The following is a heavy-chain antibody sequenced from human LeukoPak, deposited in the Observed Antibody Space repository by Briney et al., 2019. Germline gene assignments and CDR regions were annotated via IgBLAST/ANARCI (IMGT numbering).Heavy chain of an antibody. Sequence: SETLSLTCTVSGGSISSYYWSWIRQPPGKGLEWIGYIYYSGSTNYNPSLKSRVTISVDTSKNQFSLKLSSVTAADTAVYYCARGYYYDSRTYYFDYWGQGTLVTVSS. CDR3: ARGYYYDSRTYYFDY. CDR2: IYYSGST. J-gene: IGHJ4*02. D-gene: IGHD3-22*01. CDR1: GGSISSYY. V-gene: IGHV4-59*01.